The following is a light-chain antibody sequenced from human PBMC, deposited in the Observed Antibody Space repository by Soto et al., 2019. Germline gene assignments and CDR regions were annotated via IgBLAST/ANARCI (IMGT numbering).Light chain of an antibody. Sequence: DIQMTQSPSSLSASVGDRVTITCRASQDISNYLAWYQQKAGKVPKLLIYAASTLQSGVPSRFTGSASGTDFTLTISSLQPEDVATYYCQKYDSAPLTFGGGTKVDIK. CDR3: QKYDSAPLT. CDR2: AAS. V-gene: IGKV1-27*01. CDR1: QDISNY. J-gene: IGKJ4*01.